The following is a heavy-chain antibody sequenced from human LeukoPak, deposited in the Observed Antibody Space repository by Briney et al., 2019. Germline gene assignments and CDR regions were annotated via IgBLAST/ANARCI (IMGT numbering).Heavy chain of an antibody. CDR1: GGSISSSSYY. Sequence: SETLSLTCTVSGGSISSSSYYWSWIRQPPGKGLEWIGYIYYSGSTNYNPSLKSRVTISVDTSKNQFSLKLTSVTAADTAVYYCARHYDSSGYWYYFDYWGQGTLVTVSS. V-gene: IGHV4-61*05. CDR3: ARHYDSSGYWYYFDY. CDR2: IYYSGST. J-gene: IGHJ4*02. D-gene: IGHD3-22*01.